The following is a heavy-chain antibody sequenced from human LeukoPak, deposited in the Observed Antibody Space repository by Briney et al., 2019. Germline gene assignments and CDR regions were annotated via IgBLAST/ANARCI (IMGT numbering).Heavy chain of an antibody. CDR1: GYTFTSYD. D-gene: IGHD6-19*01. Sequence: ASVKVSCKASGYTFTSYDINWLRQATGQGLEWMGWMNPNSGNTGYAQKFQGRVTMTRNTSISTAYMELSSLRSEDTAVYYCARGFLGVYSSGWFDAFDIWGQGTMVTVSS. CDR3: ARGFLGVYSSGWFDAFDI. J-gene: IGHJ3*02. CDR2: MNPNSGNT. V-gene: IGHV1-8*01.